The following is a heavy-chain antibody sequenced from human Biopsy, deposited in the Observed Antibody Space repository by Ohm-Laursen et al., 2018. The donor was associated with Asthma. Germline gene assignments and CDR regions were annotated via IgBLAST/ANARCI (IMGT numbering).Heavy chain of an antibody. J-gene: IGHJ4*02. CDR1: GYSLTDLS. CDR2: HDHEEGGT. CDR3: ASDFPKDYVRYNFQF. D-gene: IGHD4-17*01. V-gene: IGHV1-24*01. Sequence: ASVKVSCKISGYSLTDLSMHWARQAPGQGLEWMGGHDHEEGGTVNARRFQGRVTMTEDTSTDTAHMELSSLSSDDTAVYYCASDFPKDYVRYNFQFWGQGTLVTVSS.